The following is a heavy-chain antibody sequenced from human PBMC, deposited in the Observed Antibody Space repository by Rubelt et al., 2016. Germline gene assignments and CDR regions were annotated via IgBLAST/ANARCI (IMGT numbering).Heavy chain of an antibody. Sequence: QVQLQQWGAGLLKPSETLSLTCAVYGGSISSSTYYWAWIRQPPGKGLEWIGYIYFTGSTNYNPSLKSRLTISVDTSRNQFSLKLGSVTAADTAVYFWARAGSSLRFWGQGTLVTVSS. J-gene: IGHJ4*02. CDR2: IYFTGST. CDR3: ARAGSSLRF. V-gene: IGHV4-61*01. CDR1: GGSISSSTYY. D-gene: IGHD6-13*01.